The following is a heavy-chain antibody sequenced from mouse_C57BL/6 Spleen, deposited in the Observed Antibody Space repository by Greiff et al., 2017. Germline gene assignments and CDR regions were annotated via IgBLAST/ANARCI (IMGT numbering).Heavy chain of an antibody. J-gene: IGHJ2*01. CDR1: GFTFSSYG. CDR3: ARASRGDYFDY. V-gene: IGHV5-6*01. CDR2: ISSGGSYT. Sequence: EVQLVESGGDLVKPGGSLKLSCAASGFTFSSYGMSWVRQTPDKRLEWVATISSGGSYTYYPDSVKGRFTISRDNSKNTLYLQMSSLKSEDTAMYYCARASRGDYFDYWGQGTTLTVSS. D-gene: IGHD1-1*01.